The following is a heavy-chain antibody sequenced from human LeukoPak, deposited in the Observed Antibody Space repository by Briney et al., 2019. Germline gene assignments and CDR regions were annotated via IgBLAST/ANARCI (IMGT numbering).Heavy chain of an antibody. CDR2: ISWNSGSI. CDR1: GFTFDDYA. V-gene: IGHV3-9*01. CDR3: AKDMANYSDSRRAFDI. J-gene: IGHJ3*02. Sequence: PGRSLRLSCAASGFTFDDYAMHWVRQAPGKGLEWVSGISWNSGSIGYADSVKGRFTISRDNAKNSLYLQMNSLRAEDTALYYCAKDMANYSDSRRAFDIWGQGTMVTVSS. D-gene: IGHD3-22*01.